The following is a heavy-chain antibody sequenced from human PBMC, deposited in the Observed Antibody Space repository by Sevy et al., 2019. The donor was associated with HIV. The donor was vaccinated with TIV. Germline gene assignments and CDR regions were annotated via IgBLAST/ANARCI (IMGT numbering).Heavy chain of an antibody. Sequence: GGSLRLSCAASGFTFNSYWMSWVRQAPGKGLEWVANIKQNGSEKYYVDSVKGRFSIYRDNSQNSLFLHMNTLRAEDTAVYYCAREGSPYDTYYYYYGMDVWGQGTTVTVSS. J-gene: IGHJ6*02. V-gene: IGHV3-7*01. CDR3: AREGSPYDTYYYYYGMDV. CDR2: IKQNGSEK. CDR1: GFTFNSYW. D-gene: IGHD5-12*01.